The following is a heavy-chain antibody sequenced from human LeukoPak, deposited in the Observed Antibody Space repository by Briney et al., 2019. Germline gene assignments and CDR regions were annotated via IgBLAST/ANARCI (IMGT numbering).Heavy chain of an antibody. J-gene: IGHJ4*02. Sequence: PGGSLRLSCTAPGFTYSHYGMHWVRQAPGKGLEWVAVIWSDGTEKYYADAVKGRFTISRDNSRNTLYLQMNSLRGEDTAVYYCAKDAQRGFDYSNSLEYWGQGTLVTVSS. CDR3: AKDAQRGFDYSNSLEY. CDR1: GFTYSHYG. D-gene: IGHD4-11*01. CDR2: IWSDGTEK. V-gene: IGHV3-33*06.